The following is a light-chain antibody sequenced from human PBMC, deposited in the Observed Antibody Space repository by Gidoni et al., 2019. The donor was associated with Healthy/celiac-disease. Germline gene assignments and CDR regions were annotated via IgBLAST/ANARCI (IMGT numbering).Light chain of an antibody. CDR3: SSYTSSSTRGV. V-gene: IGLV2-14*01. Sequence: QSALTQPASGSGSPGQSLTISCTGTSSDVGGYNYVSWNQQHPGKAPKLMIYEVSNRPSGVSNRFSGSKSGNTASLTISGLQAEDEADYYCSSYTSSSTRGVFGTGTKVTVL. CDR1: SSDVGGYNY. J-gene: IGLJ1*01. CDR2: EVS.